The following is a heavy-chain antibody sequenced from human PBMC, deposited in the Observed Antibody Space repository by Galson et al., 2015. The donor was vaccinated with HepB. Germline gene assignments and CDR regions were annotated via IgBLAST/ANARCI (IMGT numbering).Heavy chain of an antibody. D-gene: IGHD2/OR15-2a*01. Sequence: SVKVSCKASGYTFTNFGISWVRQAPGQGLEWMGWVSTYNGDTNYAQELQGRVTMTTDTSTTTAYMELRGLRSDDTAVYYCARDWNCTTNTCHDVLDVWGQGTMVTVSS. CDR1: GYTFTNFG. CDR2: VSTYNGDT. J-gene: IGHJ3*01. V-gene: IGHV1-18*01. CDR3: ARDWNCTTNTCHDVLDV.